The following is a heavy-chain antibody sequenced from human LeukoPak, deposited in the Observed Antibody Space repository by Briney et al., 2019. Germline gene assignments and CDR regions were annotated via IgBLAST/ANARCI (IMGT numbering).Heavy chain of an antibody. V-gene: IGHV3-30*18. CDR1: GFTFSSYG. CDR3: AKEGYYDSSGYYDAFDI. Sequence: GGSLRLSCAASGFTFSSYGMHWVRQAPGKGLEWVAVISYDGSNKYYADSVKGRFTISRDNSKNTLYLQMNSLRAEDTAVYYCAKEGYYDSSGYYDAFDIWGQGTMVTVSS. CDR2: ISYDGSNK. D-gene: IGHD3-22*01. J-gene: IGHJ3*02.